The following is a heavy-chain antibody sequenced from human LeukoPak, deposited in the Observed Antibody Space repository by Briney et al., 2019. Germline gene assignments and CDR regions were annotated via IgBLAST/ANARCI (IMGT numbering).Heavy chain of an antibody. CDR2: ISLSSGTI. V-gene: IGHV3-48*01. CDR1: GFSFSNYN. D-gene: IGHD1-14*01. Sequence: GGSLRLSCAASGFSFSNYNMNWVRQAPGKGLEWISHISLSSGTIYYADSVKGRFTISRDNARNSLYLQMNSLRAEDTAVYYCARVRPDFQIGGDYWGQGTLVTVPS. CDR3: ARVRPDFQIGGDY. J-gene: IGHJ4*02.